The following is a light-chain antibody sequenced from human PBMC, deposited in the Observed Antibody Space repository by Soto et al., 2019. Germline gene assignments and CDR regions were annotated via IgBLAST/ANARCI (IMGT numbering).Light chain of an antibody. CDR1: QSVSSTY. J-gene: IGKJ1*01. CDR3: QQDGT. Sequence: ETMLTQSPGTLSLTPGETASFSCRASQSVSSTYLAWYQQKPGQAPGLLLYGASNRASGIPDRFAGSGSGTDFTLTISRLEPEDFAVYYCQQDGTFGLGTKGDI. V-gene: IGKV3-20*01. CDR2: GAS.